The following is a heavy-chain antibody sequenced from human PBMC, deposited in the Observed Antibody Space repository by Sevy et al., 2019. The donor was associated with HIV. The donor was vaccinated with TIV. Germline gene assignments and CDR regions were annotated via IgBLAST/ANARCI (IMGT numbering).Heavy chain of an antibody. V-gene: IGHV4-38-2*02. J-gene: IGHJ4*02. CDR3: AREWRYCSSTSCYAFDY. Sequence: SETLSLTCADSGYSISSGYYWGWIRQPPGKGLEWIGSIYHSGSTYYNPSLKSRVTISVDTSKNQFSLKLSSVTAADTAVYYCAREWRYCSSTSCYAFDYWGQGTLVTVSS. CDR2: IYHSGST. D-gene: IGHD2-2*01. CDR1: GYSISSGYY.